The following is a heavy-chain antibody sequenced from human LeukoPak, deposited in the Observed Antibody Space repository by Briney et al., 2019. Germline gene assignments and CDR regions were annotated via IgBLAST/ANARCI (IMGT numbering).Heavy chain of an antibody. Sequence: SVKVSCKASGGTFSGYAISWVRQAPGQGLEWMGGIIPIYGTANYAQKFQGRVTITADESTSTAYMELGSLRSEDTAVYYCARASRYYDILTGYYRSYYYYGMDVWGKGATVTVSS. CDR1: GGTFSGYA. CDR3: ARASRYYDILTGYYRSYYYYGMDV. J-gene: IGHJ6*04. D-gene: IGHD3-9*01. V-gene: IGHV1-69*13. CDR2: IIPIYGTA.